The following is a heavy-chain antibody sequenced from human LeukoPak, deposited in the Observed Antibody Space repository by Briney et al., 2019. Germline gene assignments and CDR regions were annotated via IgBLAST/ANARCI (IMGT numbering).Heavy chain of an antibody. CDR1: GFNVSSIY. V-gene: IGHV3-23*01. Sequence: PGGSLRLSCAASGFNVSSIYMSWVRQAPGKGLEWVSGISGSGGSTYYADSVKGRFTISRDISKNTLYVQMNSLRAEDAAVYYCAKDKGWGYSSYDYYGMDVWGQGTTVTVSS. CDR3: AKDKGWGYSSYDYYGMDV. J-gene: IGHJ6*02. D-gene: IGHD1-26*01. CDR2: ISGSGGST.